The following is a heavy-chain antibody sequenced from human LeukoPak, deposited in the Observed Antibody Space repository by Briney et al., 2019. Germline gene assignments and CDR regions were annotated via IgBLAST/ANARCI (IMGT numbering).Heavy chain of an antibody. V-gene: IGHV3-23*01. CDR3: AKDRSCINDVCHRDFDY. CDR1: GFILRRYA. J-gene: IGHJ4*02. D-gene: IGHD2-8*01. Sequence: GGSLRLSCAACGFILRRYAMRWVRQAPGRGVEWVSTISGSCHSTYYPYPVKRRFTISIDNSKNTVYLQMNCLTADATAVYFCAKDRSCINDVCHRDFDYWGQGTLVTVSS. CDR2: ISGSCHST.